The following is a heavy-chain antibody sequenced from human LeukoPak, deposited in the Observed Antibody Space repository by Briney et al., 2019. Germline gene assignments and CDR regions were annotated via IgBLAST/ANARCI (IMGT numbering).Heavy chain of an antibody. CDR3: ARDRDGYNKNDY. CDR1: GGSISSSSYY. Sequence: SETLSLTCTVSGGSISSSSYYWGWIRQPPVKGLEWIGSIYYSGSTYYNPSLKSRVTISVDTSKNQFSLKLSSVTAADTAVYYCARDRDGYNKNDYWGQGTLVTVSS. J-gene: IGHJ4*02. V-gene: IGHV4-39*07. D-gene: IGHD5-24*01. CDR2: IYYSGST.